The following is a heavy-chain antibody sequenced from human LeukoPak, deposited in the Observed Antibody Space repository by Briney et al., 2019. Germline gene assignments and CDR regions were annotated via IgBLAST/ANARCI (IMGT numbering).Heavy chain of an antibody. Sequence: GESLKISCKGFGYSFTSYWIGWVRQMPGKGLEGMGIIFPGDSETRYRPSFQDQVTLSADKSIRTAYLQWRSLKASDTAMYYCARRLEAVAGHTTIDDWGQGTLVTVSS. CDR1: GYSFTSYW. D-gene: IGHD6-19*01. V-gene: IGHV5-51*01. CDR3: ARRLEAVAGHTTIDD. J-gene: IGHJ4*01. CDR2: IFPGDSET.